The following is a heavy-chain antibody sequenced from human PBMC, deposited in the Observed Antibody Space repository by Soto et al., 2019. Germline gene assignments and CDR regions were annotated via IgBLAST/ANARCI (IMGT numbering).Heavy chain of an antibody. CDR3: ARDRPQDGFGVVIRSLEP. D-gene: IGHD3-3*01. CDR1: GFTFSSYA. V-gene: IGHV3-30-3*01. Sequence: GWSLRLSCAASGFTFSSYAMHLVRQAPGKGLEWVAVISYDGSNKYYADSVKGRFTISRDNSKNTLYLQMNSLRAEDTAVYYCARDRPQDGFGVVIRSLEPWGQGTLVTVSS. J-gene: IGHJ5*02. CDR2: ISYDGSNK.